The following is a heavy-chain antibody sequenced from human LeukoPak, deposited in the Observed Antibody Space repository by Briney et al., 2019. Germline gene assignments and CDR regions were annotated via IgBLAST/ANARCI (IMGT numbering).Heavy chain of an antibody. J-gene: IGHJ5*01. CDR1: GFTFSNYA. V-gene: IGHV3-23*01. Sequence: GSLRLSCAASGFTFSNYAMSWVRQAPGKGLEWVSGIIGNGGSTYYAGPVKGRFTISRDNSKNTVYLQMNSLRADDTAVYYCAKELSPYSSSWFDYWGQGTLVTVSS. D-gene: IGHD6-13*01. CDR3: AKELSPYSSSWFDY. CDR2: IIGNGGST.